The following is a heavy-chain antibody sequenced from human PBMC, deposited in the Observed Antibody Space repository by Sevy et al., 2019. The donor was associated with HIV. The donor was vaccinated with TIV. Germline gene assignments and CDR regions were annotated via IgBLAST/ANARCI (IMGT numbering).Heavy chain of an antibody. D-gene: IGHD2-8*02. V-gene: IGHV3-23*01. J-gene: IGHJ6*02. Sequence: GGSLRRSCAASGFPFSSYAMSWVRQAPGRGLEWVSTLIGGGRRTYYADSVTGRFIISRDNSRNTLYLQMNSLRAEDTAIYYCAKRRVQSGLSGGGANYGMDVCGRGTTVTVSS. CDR1: GFPFSSYA. CDR2: LIGGGRRT. CDR3: AKRRVQSGLSGGGANYGMDV.